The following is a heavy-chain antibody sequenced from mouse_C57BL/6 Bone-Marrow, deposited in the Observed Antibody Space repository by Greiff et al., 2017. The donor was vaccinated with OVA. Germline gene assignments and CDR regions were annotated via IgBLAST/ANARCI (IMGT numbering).Heavy chain of an antibody. V-gene: IGHV5-12*01. CDR1: GFTFSDYY. D-gene: IGHD3-1*01. Sequence: EVMLVESGGGLVQPGGSLKLSCAASGFTFSDYYMYWVRQTPEKRLEWVAYISNGGGSTYYPDTVKGRFTISRDNAKNTLYLQMSRLKSEDTAMYYCARRGVSDDYWGQGTTLTVSS. CDR2: ISNGGGST. J-gene: IGHJ2*01. CDR3: ARRGVSDDY.